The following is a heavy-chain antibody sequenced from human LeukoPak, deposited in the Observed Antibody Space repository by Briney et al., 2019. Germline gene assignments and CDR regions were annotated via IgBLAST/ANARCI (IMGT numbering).Heavy chain of an antibody. J-gene: IGHJ2*01. CDR1: GGTFSSYA. CDR2: IIPIFGTA. CDR3: ARGEVAAAGIVLLDWYFDL. V-gene: IGHV1-69*13. Sequence: GAPVKVSCKASGGTFSSYAISWVRQAPGQGLEWMGGIIPIFGTANYAQKFQGRVTITPDESTSTAYMELSSLRSEDTAVYYCARGEVAAAGIVLLDWYFDLWGRGTLVTVSS. D-gene: IGHD6-13*01.